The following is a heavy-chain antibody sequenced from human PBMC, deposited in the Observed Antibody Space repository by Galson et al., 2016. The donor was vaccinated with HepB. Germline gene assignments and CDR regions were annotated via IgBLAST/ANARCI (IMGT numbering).Heavy chain of an antibody. V-gene: IGHV3-23*01. J-gene: IGHJ4*02. Sequence: SLRLSCAASGFTFSSYWMSWVRQAPGKGLEWVSSISGSGDITYNADSVKGRFTISRDNPKHTVYLQMNSLRVEDTAVYYCAKGGYYGSGFPWGFDYWGQGTLLTVSS. CDR3: AKGGYYGSGFPWGFDY. CDR2: ISGSGDIT. D-gene: IGHD3-10*01. CDR1: GFTFSSYW.